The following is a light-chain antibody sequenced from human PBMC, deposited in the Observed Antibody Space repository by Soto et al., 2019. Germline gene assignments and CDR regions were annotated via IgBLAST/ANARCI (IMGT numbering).Light chain of an antibody. CDR2: GAS. J-gene: IGKJ5*01. CDR3: QQYDNWPIT. V-gene: IGKV3-15*01. Sequence: IVLTQSPVTLSVSPGETVTLSCRASQSVSINLAWYQQKNGQAPRIFIYGASTRATAIPPRFSGSGYGTEFNLTISSLQSEDFAVYYCQQYDNWPITFGQGTRLEIK. CDR1: QSVSIN.